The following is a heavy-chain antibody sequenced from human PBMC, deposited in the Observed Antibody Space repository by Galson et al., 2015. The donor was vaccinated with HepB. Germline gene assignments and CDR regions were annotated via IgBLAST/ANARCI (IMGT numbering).Heavy chain of an antibody. J-gene: IGHJ5*02. CDR3: ASGQQLVSMDWFDP. CDR1: GGTFSSYA. D-gene: IGHD6-13*01. CDR2: IIPIFGTA. V-gene: IGHV1-69*13. Sequence: QSGAEVTEPGASAKVSCKASGGTFSSYAISWVRQAPGQGLEWMGGIIPIFGTANYAQKFQGRVTITADESTSTAYMELSSLRSEDTAVYYCASGQQLVSMDWFDPWGQGTLVTVSS.